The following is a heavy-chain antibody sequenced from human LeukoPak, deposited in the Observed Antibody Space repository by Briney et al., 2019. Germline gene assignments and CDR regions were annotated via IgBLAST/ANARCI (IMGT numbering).Heavy chain of an antibody. V-gene: IGHV3-48*02. J-gene: IGHJ4*02. CDR3: ARGNDYGFDY. Sequence: GGSLKLSCAASGFTFTSYAMNWVRQAPGKGLEWVAHIRISSAVYYADSVKGRFTISRDNAKNSLLLQMSGLGDEDTAVYYCARGNDYGFDYWGQGALVTVSS. CDR2: IRISSAV. D-gene: IGHD3-16*01. CDR1: GFTFTSYA.